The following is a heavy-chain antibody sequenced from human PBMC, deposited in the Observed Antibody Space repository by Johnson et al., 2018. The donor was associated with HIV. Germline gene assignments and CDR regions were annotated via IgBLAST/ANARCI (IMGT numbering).Heavy chain of an antibody. CDR3: AREGLFSDAFDI. D-gene: IGHD3-3*01. CDR1: GFTFSSYA. V-gene: IGHV3-30*04. J-gene: IGHJ3*02. CDR2: ISFDGSNK. Sequence: VQLLESGGGVVQPGGSLRLSCAASGFTFSSYAMHWVRQAPGKGLGWVAVISFDGSNKYYADSVKGRFTSSRDNSKNTLYLQMNSLRAEDTAVYYCAREGLFSDAFDIWGQGTMVTVSS.